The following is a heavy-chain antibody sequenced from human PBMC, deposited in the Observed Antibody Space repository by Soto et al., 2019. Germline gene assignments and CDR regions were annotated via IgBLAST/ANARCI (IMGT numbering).Heavy chain of an antibody. CDR3: ARDPTSSSWGNWYFDL. Sequence: QVQLQESGPGLVKPSQTLSLTCTVSGGSISSGDYYWSWIRQPPGKGLEGIGYIYYSGSTYYNPALKSRVTISVDTSKNQFSLKLSSVTAADTAVYYCARDPTSSSWGNWYFDLWGRGTLVTVSS. V-gene: IGHV4-30-4*01. D-gene: IGHD6-13*01. J-gene: IGHJ2*01. CDR1: GGSISSGDYY. CDR2: IYYSGST.